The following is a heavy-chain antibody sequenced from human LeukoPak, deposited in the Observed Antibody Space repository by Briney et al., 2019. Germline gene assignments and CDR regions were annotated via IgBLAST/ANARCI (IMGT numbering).Heavy chain of an antibody. V-gene: IGHV3-11*06. CDR2: ISSSSSYT. D-gene: IGHD2-2*01. CDR3: ARSASSLSWDY. CDR1: GFTFSDYY. Sequence: GGSLRLSCAASGFTFSDYYMSWIRQAPGKGLEWVSYISSSSSYTNYADSVKGRFTISRDNAKNSLYLQFHSLRAEDTAVYYCARSASSLSWDYWGQGTLIIVSS. J-gene: IGHJ4*02.